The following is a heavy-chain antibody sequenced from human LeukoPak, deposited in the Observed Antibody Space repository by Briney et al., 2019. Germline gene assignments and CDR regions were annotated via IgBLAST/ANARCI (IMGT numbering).Heavy chain of an antibody. V-gene: IGHV5-51*01. J-gene: IGHJ6*02. Sequence: GESLKISCKGSGYRFTSYWIGWVRQMRGKGLEWMGINIPGDSDTRYSPSFQGQVTISADKSISTAYLQWSSLKASDTAMYYCARHPDCTRTSCYVDYYGMDVWGQGTTVTVSS. CDR1: GYRFTSYW. CDR2: NIPGDSDT. CDR3: ARHPDCTRTSCYVDYYGMDV. D-gene: IGHD2-2*01.